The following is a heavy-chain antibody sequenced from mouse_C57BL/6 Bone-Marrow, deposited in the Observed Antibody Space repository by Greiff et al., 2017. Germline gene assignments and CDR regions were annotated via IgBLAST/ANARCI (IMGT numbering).Heavy chain of an antibody. J-gene: IGHJ3*01. Sequence: QVQLQQSGPELVKPGASVKISCKASGYAFSSSWMNWVKQRPGKGLEWIGRIYPGDGDTNYNGKFKGKATLTADKSSSTAYMQLSSLTSEDSAVYFCARSGYSNAWFAYWGQGTLVTGSA. CDR2: IYPGDGDT. D-gene: IGHD2-5*01. CDR3: ARSGYSNAWFAY. CDR1: GYAFSSSW. V-gene: IGHV1-82*01.